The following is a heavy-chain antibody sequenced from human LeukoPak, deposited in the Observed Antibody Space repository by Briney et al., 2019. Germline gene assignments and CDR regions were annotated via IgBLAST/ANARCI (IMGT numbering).Heavy chain of an antibody. CDR1: GLTFINYW. CDR3: ARGRQWLLDP. CDR2: IKQDGSEK. V-gene: IGHV3-7*03. J-gene: IGHJ5*02. Sequence: GGSLRLSCAASGLTFINYWMTWVRQPPGKGLERVANIKQDGSEKDYVDSVKGRFTISRDNAKNSLYLQMNSLRAEDTAVYYCARGRQWLLDPWGQGTLVTVSS. D-gene: IGHD6-19*01.